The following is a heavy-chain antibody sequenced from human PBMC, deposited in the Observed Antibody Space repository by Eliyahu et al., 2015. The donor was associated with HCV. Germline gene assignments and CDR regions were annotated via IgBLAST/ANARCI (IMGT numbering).Heavy chain of an antibody. CDR1: GFXITKSW. J-gene: IGHJ5*02. Sequence: EVQLVESGGDLVQPGGSLXLXCAXSGFXITKSWMFWVRQDPGMGLLSDSCINPDGSVTKYADSVKGRFTISRDNVENTVYLQMDSLRVDDTAVYYCVKDYSGRSLDPWGPGTLVTVSS. CDR3: VKDYSGRSLDP. V-gene: IGHV3-74*03. CDR2: INPDGSVT. D-gene: IGHD1-26*01.